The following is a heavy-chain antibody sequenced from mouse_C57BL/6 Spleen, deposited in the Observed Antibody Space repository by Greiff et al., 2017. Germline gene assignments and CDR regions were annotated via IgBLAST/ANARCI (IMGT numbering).Heavy chain of an antibody. D-gene: IGHD2-5*01. CDR2: IYPSDSET. CDR1: GYTFTSYW. CDR3: ARRDSNYSWFAY. J-gene: IGHJ3*01. V-gene: IGHV1-61*01. Sequence: QVQLQQPGAELVRPGSSVKLSCKASGYTFTSYWMAWVKQRPGQGLEWIGNIYPSDSETHYNQKFKDKATLTVDKSSSTAYMQLSSLTSEDSAVYYCARRDSNYSWFAYWGQGTLVTVSA.